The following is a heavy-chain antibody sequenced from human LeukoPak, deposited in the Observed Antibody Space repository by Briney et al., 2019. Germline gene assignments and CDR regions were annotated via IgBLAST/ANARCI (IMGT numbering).Heavy chain of an antibody. Sequence: PSETLSLTCTVSGGSISSSSSYWSWIRQPPGKGLEWIGFVYYSGNTHYNPSLKSRVTIAVDTSKNLFSLKLSSVTAADTAVYYCAKTNWGAFDIWGQGTMVTVSS. CDR2: VYYSGNT. D-gene: IGHD7-27*01. V-gene: IGHV4-61*01. J-gene: IGHJ3*02. CDR1: GGSISSSSSY. CDR3: AKTNWGAFDI.